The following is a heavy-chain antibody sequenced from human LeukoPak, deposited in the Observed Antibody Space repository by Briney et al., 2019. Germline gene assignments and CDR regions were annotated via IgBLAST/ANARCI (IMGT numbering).Heavy chain of an antibody. Sequence: GESLKISRKGSGYSFTSYWVGWVRQMPGKGLEWMGIIYPGDSDTRYGPSFQGQVTISADKSISTAYLQWSSLKASDTAMYYCARRDCSGGSCYSGYGAFDFWGQGTMVTVSS. CDR1: GYSFTSYW. CDR2: IYPGDSDT. D-gene: IGHD2-15*01. J-gene: IGHJ3*01. V-gene: IGHV5-51*01. CDR3: ARRDCSGGSCYSGYGAFDF.